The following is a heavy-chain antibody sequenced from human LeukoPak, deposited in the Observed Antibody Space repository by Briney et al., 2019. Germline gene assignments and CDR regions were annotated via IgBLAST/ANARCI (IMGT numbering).Heavy chain of an antibody. D-gene: IGHD3-10*01. CDR2: FSAYNGNT. CDR3: ARDGYYYGSGSYYNVGY. Sequence: GSVTVTSMASGYTFTSYGISWMRQAPGQGLEWMGWFSAYNGNTNYEQKLQGSVAMTTGKSTSTAYMELRSLRSDDTAVYYCARDGYYYGSGSYYNVGYWGQETLVTVSS. J-gene: IGHJ4*02. CDR1: GYTFTSYG. V-gene: IGHV1-18*01.